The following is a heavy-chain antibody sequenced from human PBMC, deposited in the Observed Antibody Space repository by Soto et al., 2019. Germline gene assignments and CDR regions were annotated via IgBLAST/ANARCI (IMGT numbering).Heavy chain of an antibody. Sequence: QVQLQESGPGLVKPSQTLSLTCTVSGGSISSGGYYWSWIRQHPGKGLEWIGYIYYSGSTYYNPSLKSRVTISVDTSKNPCSLKLSSVTAADTAVYYCARASSERSRYDFWSGYYSDYFDYWGQGTLVTVSS. V-gene: IGHV4-31*03. D-gene: IGHD3-3*01. CDR2: IYYSGST. CDR3: ARASSERSRYDFWSGYYSDYFDY. J-gene: IGHJ4*02. CDR1: GGSISSGGYY.